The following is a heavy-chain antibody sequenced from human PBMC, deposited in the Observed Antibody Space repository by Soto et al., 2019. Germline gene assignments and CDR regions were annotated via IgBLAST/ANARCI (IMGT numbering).Heavy chain of an antibody. D-gene: IGHD3-10*01. CDR1: GFTFSDYI. Sequence: QVQLVESGGGVVQPGRSLRLSCAASGFTFSDYIMHWVRQAPGKGLEWVAMVLHDGNDKYYADSVKGRFTISRDNSKNTLYLQMNRLRTEDTAMYYCAGDDEDGSYCDLGYWGQGTLVTVSS. CDR3: AGDDEDGSYCDLGY. V-gene: IGHV3-30-3*01. J-gene: IGHJ4*02. CDR2: VLHDGNDK.